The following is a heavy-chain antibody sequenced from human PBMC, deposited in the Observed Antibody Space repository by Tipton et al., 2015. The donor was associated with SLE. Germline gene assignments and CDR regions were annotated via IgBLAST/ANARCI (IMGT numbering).Heavy chain of an antibody. CDR1: GGSFSGYY. CDR3: ARGIAVALFDY. Sequence: LRLSCAVYGGSFSGYYWSWIRQPPGKGLEWIGYIYTSGSTNYNPSLKSRVTISVDTPKNQFSLKLSSVTAADTAVYYCARGIAVALFDYWGQGTLVTVSS. J-gene: IGHJ4*02. D-gene: IGHD6-19*01. CDR2: IYTSGST. V-gene: IGHV4-34*01.